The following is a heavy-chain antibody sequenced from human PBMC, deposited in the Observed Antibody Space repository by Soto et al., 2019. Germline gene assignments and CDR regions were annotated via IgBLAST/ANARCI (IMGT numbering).Heavy chain of an antibody. D-gene: IGHD1-26*01. CDR1: GGTFSSYS. V-gene: IGHV1-69*01. Sequence: QVQLVQSGAEVKKPGSSVKVSCKASGGTFSSYSINWVRQAPGQGLEWMGEIIPLFGTANYAQEFQGRVTITADESTSTAYMELSSLRSEDTAVYYCARDGGRHSGGIDYWGQGTRVTVSS. J-gene: IGHJ4*02. CDR2: IIPLFGTA. CDR3: ARDGGRHSGGIDY.